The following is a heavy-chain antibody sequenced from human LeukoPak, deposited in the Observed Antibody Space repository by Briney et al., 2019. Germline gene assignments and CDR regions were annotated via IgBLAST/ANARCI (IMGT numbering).Heavy chain of an antibody. CDR3: AKDRPIVDTSPGGAFDI. CDR1: GFTFSMYA. CDR2: ISVDGGGT. D-gene: IGHD2-21*01. J-gene: IGHJ3*02. Sequence: GGSLRLSCAASGFTFSMYAMSWVRQAPGKGLEWVSVISVDGGGTYYADSVKGRFTISRDNSKSTLYLQMNSLRAEDTAVYYCAKDRPIVDTSPGGAFDIWGQGTMVTVSS. V-gene: IGHV3-23*01.